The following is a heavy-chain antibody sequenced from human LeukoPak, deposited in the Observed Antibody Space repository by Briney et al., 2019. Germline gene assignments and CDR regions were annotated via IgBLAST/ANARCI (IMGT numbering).Heavy chain of an antibody. V-gene: IGHV4-39*07. CDR1: GGSNSRSSNY. D-gene: IGHD3-22*01. CDR2: IYHSGNT. J-gene: IGHJ4*02. CDR3: AREGPFYDSSGPTSDFDY. Sequence: SETLSLTCTVSGGSNSRSSNYWGWIRQSPGKGLEWIGEIYHSGNTNYNPSLKSRVTMSVDKSKNLFSLKMSSVTAADTAVYYCAREGPFYDSSGPTSDFDYWGQGTLVTVSS.